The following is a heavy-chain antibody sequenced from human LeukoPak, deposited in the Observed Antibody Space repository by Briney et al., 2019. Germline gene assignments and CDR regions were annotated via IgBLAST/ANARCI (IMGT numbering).Heavy chain of an antibody. CDR3: ARGGSFYYYYMDV. V-gene: IGHV3-23*01. CDR1: GFTFSSYA. D-gene: IGHD3-16*01. Sequence: PGGSLRLSCAASGFTFSSYAMSWVRQAPGKGLEWVSAISGSGGSTYYADSVKGRFTISRDNSKNTLYLQMNSLRAEDTAVYYRARGGSFYYYYMDVWGKGTTVTVSS. CDR2: ISGSGGST. J-gene: IGHJ6*03.